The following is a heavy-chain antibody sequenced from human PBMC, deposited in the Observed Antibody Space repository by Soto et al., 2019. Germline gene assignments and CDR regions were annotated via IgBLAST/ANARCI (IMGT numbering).Heavy chain of an antibody. CDR2: INYSGTT. J-gene: IGHJ6*02. CDR3: AASCVACGGFNYYGMDV. Sequence: QVQLQESGPGLVKPSQTLSLTCTVSGGSISSGGYYWYWLRQHPGKGLEWIGYINYSGTTYYNPSLKSRVTISVDTSKTQFSRKLSSVNAADTAVYYCAASCVACGGFNYYGMDVWGQGTTVTVSS. V-gene: IGHV4-31*03. D-gene: IGHD2-21*01. CDR1: GGSISSGGYY.